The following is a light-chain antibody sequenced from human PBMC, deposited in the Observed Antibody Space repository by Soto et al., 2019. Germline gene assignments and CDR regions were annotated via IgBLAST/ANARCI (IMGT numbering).Light chain of an antibody. Sequence: DIQMTQSPSTLSASCGDRVNISCRASQSISTYLAWYQQKTGKAPKILIYKASSLESGVPSRFRGSGSGAECTLTISRLQPDDFETYYCQQYNTYSRTFGQGTKVDIK. CDR2: KAS. CDR3: QQYNTYSRT. CDR1: QSISTY. V-gene: IGKV1-5*03. J-gene: IGKJ1*01.